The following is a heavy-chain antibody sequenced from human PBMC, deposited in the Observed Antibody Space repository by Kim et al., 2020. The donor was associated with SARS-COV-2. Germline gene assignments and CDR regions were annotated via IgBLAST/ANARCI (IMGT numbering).Heavy chain of an antibody. J-gene: IGHJ5*02. CDR1: GFTFSNAW. CDR3: TTWQLREPDYYGSGEPGFDP. CDR2: IKSKTDGGTT. Sequence: GGSLRLSCAASGFTFSNAWMSWVRQAPGKGLEWVGRIKSKTDGGTTDYAAPVKGRFTISRDDSKNTLYLQMNSLKTEDTAVYYCTTWQLREPDYYGSGEPGFDPWGQGTLVTVSS. D-gene: IGHD3-10*01. V-gene: IGHV3-15*01.